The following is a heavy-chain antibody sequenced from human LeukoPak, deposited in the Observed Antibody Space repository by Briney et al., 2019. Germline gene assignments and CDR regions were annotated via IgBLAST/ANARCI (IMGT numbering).Heavy chain of an antibody. CDR3: ASGTTYCSGGSCPAGY. CDR2: IYPGDSDT. D-gene: IGHD2-15*01. J-gene: IGHJ4*02. V-gene: IGHV5-51*01. CDR1: GYSFTSYW. Sequence: GESLKISCKGSGYSFTSYWIGWVRQMPGKGLEWMGIIYPGDSDTRYSPSFQGQVTISADKSICTAYLQWSSLKASDTAMYYCASGTTYCSGGSCPAGYWGQGTLVTVSS.